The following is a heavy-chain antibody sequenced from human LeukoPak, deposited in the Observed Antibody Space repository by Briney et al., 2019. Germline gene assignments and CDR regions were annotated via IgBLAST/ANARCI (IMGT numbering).Heavy chain of an antibody. Sequence: PGGSLILSCAASGFTVSSIYMSWVRQAPGKGLEWVSVIYSGGSTYYADSVKGRFTISRDNSKNTLYLQMNSLRAEDTAVYYCARGGSGSYYADYWGQGTLVTVSS. CDR3: ARGGSGSYYADY. J-gene: IGHJ4*02. D-gene: IGHD3-10*01. V-gene: IGHV3-53*01. CDR2: IYSGGST. CDR1: GFTVSSIY.